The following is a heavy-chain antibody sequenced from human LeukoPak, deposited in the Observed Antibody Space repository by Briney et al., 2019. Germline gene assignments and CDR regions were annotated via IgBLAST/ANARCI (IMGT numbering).Heavy chain of an antibody. V-gene: IGHV4-4*07. CDR1: GGSISYYY. Sequence: SETLSLTCTVSGGSISYYYWNWIRQPAGKGLEWIGRIYTSGRTYYNPSLKSRVSMSVGTSKNQFSLKLSSVTAADTAVYYCARLSTVTTSFDYWGQGTLVTVSS. CDR2: IYTSGRT. D-gene: IGHD4-11*01. J-gene: IGHJ4*02. CDR3: ARLSTVTTSFDY.